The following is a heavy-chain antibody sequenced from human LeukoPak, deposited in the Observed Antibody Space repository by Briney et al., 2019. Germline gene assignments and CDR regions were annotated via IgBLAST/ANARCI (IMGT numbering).Heavy chain of an antibody. V-gene: IGHV3-33*08. Sequence: GGSLRLSCAASGFTVSRNCMTWVRQAPGKGLEWVAVIWYDGSNKYYADSVKGRFTISRDKSKNTLYLQMNSLRAEDTAVYYCARDNDYGDYGIDYWGQGTLVTVSS. D-gene: IGHD4-17*01. J-gene: IGHJ4*02. CDR1: GFTVSRNC. CDR2: IWYDGSNK. CDR3: ARDNDYGDYGIDY.